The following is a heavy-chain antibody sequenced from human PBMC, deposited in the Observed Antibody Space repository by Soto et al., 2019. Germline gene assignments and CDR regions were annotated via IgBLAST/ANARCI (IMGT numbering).Heavy chain of an antibody. CDR3: ARENLLWFGELSNWFDP. CDR1: GFTFRPYG. D-gene: IGHD3-10*01. Sequence: GGSLRLSCAAYGFTFRPYGMHWARQAPGKGLEWVAVISNDGSERYYADSVEGRFTISRDNSKNTLYLQMNSLRAEDTAVYYCARENLLWFGELSNWFDPWGQGA. V-gene: IGHV3-30*03. J-gene: IGHJ5*02. CDR2: ISNDGSER.